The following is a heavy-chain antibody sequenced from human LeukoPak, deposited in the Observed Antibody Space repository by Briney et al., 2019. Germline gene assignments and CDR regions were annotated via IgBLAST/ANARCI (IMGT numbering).Heavy chain of an antibody. J-gene: IGHJ5*02. CDR1: GGSISSSSYY. V-gene: IGHV4-39*07. Sequence: SETLSLTCTVSGGSISSSSYYWGWIRQPPGKGLEWIGSIYYSGSTNYNPSLKSRVTISVDTSKNQFSLKLSSVTAADTAVYYCARNRLLSNWFDPWGQGTLVTASS. D-gene: IGHD2-2*01. CDR3: ARNRLLSNWFDP. CDR2: IYYSGST.